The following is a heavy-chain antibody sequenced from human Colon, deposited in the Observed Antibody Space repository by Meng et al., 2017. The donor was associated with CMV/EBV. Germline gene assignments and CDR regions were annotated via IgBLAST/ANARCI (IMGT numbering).Heavy chain of an antibody. V-gene: IGHV1-18*01. J-gene: IGHJ4*02. Sequence: ASVKVSCKASGYTFTDNGIGWVRQAPGQGLEWMGWINIYNGNTKYQGRLQDRVTMTRDTSTSTAYLELRSLRFGDTAVYFCARDRYYDILTGNYDYWGQGTLVTVSS. CDR3: ARDRYYDILTGNYDY. D-gene: IGHD3-9*01. CDR2: INIYNGNT. CDR1: GYTFTDNG.